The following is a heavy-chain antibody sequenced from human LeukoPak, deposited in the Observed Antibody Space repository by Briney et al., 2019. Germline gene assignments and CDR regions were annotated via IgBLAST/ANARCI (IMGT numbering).Heavy chain of an antibody. CDR3: AKWAYSDFDY. J-gene: IGHJ4*02. V-gene: IGHV3-30*18. CDR2: ISYDGSDK. D-gene: IGHD1-26*01. CDR1: GFAFSSYG. Sequence: GGSLRLSCAASGFAFSSYGMHWVRQAPGKGLEWVAVISYDGSDKHYADSVKGRFTISRDNSKNTLYLQMNSLRAEDTAVYYCAKWAYSDFDYWGQGTLVTVSS.